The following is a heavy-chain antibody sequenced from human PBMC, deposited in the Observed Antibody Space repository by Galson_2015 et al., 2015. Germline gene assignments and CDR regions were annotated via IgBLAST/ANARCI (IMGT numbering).Heavy chain of an antibody. Sequence: SLRLSCAASGFTFSSYAMSWVRQAPGKGLEWVSTLSGSGGSTYYADSVKGRFTISRDNSKNTLYLQMNSLRAEDTAVYYCAKDPRIKSYSSGWYFAYWGQGTLVTVSP. CDR1: GFTFSSYA. D-gene: IGHD6-19*01. CDR3: AKDPRIKSYSSGWYFAY. CDR2: LSGSGGST. V-gene: IGHV3-23*01. J-gene: IGHJ4*02.